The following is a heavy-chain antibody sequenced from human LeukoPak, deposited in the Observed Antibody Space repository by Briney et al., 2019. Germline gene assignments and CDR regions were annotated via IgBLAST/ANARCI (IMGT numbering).Heavy chain of an antibody. CDR2: INPDSGGT. D-gene: IGHD4-23*01. CDR3: ARAPFYGTNSRGAFEI. J-gene: IGHJ3*02. Sequence: ASVKVSCKASGYTFTGYYMHWVRQAPGQGLEWMGWINPDSGGTNNAQKFQGRVTMTRDTSISTAYMELSRLRSDDTAVYYCARAPFYGTNSRGAFEIWGQGTMVTVSS. V-gene: IGHV1-2*02. CDR1: GYTFTGYY.